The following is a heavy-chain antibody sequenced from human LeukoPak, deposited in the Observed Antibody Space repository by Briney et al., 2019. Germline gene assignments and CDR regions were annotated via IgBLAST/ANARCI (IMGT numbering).Heavy chain of an antibody. CDR2: ISAYNGNT. CDR3: ARTTLRLGELSLYGDY. D-gene: IGHD3-16*02. J-gene: IGHJ4*02. V-gene: IGHV1-18*01. Sequence: GASVKVSCKASGYTFTSYGISWVRQAPGQGLEWMGWISAYNGNTNYAQKLQGRVTMTTDTSTSTAYMELRSLRSDDTAVYYCARTTLRLGELSLYGDYWGQGTLVTVSS. CDR1: GYTFTSYG.